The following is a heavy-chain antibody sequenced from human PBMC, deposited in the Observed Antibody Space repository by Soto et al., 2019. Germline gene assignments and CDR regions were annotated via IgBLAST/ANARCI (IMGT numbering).Heavy chain of an antibody. CDR1: GDSITSSSHY. CDR3: ARSMTTVVTLDY. CDR2: IYYDGNT. D-gene: IGHD4-17*01. V-gene: IGHV4-39*01. Sequence: SETLSLTCTVSGDSITSSSHYWGWIRQPPGKGLECIANIYYDGNTYYNPSLKSRVAISLDTSKNQFSLKLSSVTAADTAVYYCARSMTTVVTLDYWGQGTLVTVSS. J-gene: IGHJ4*02.